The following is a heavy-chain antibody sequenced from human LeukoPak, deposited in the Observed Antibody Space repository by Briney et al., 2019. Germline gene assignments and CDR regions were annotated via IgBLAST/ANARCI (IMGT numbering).Heavy chain of an antibody. D-gene: IGHD3-3*02. Sequence: PSETLTLSCTVSGGSISSGGYYWIWIPQHPGKGLEWIGYIYYSWNTYYNPSLKSRVTISVDTSKIQFSLKLSSVTAADTAVYYCARQVLGAAPFDYWGQGTLVTVSS. CDR2: IYYSWNT. V-gene: IGHV4-31*03. CDR3: ARQVLGAAPFDY. CDR1: GGSISSGGYY. J-gene: IGHJ4*02.